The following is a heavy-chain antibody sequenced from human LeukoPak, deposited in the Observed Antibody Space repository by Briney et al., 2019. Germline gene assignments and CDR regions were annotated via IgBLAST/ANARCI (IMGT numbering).Heavy chain of an antibody. CDR1: GYTFTDYY. CDR3: ARVAQSYSSTWYECAFDI. Sequence: ASVKVSCKASGYTFTDYYIHWVRQAPGQGLEWMGWINPNSGGTNYAQKFQGRVTVTRDTSISTAYMEVDRLTSDDTAVYYCARVAQSYSSTWYECAFDIWGQGTKVTVSS. J-gene: IGHJ3*02. V-gene: IGHV1-2*02. CDR2: INPNSGGT. D-gene: IGHD6-13*01.